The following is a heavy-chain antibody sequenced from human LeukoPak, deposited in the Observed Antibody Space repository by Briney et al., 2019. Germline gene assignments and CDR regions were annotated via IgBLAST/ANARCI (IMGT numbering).Heavy chain of an antibody. CDR2: INHSGST. V-gene: IGHV4-34*01. J-gene: IGHJ5*02. Sequence: SETLSLTCAVYGGSFSGYYWSWIRQPPGKGLEWIGEINHSGSTNYNPSLKSRVTISVDTSKNQFSLKLSSVTAADTAVYYCARRHLYSSSWSGRFDWFDPWGQGTLVTVSS. CDR3: ARRHLYSSSWSGRFDWFDP. D-gene: IGHD6-13*01. CDR1: GGSFSGYY.